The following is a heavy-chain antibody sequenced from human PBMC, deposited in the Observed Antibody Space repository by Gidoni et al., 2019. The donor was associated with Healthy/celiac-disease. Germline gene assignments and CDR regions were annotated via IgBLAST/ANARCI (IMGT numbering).Heavy chain of an antibody. V-gene: IGHV1-69*01. D-gene: IGHD3-10*01. CDR2: IIPIFVTA. J-gene: IGHJ3*02. Sequence: QVQLVQPGAEVTKPGSSVKVSCKASGGTVSSYDISWVRQAPGQGLEWMGGIIPIFVTANYAQRFQGRVTITADESTSTAYMELSSLRSEDTAVYYCAREIPNGSGTLGSFDIWGQGTMVTVSS. CDR1: GGTVSSYD. CDR3: AREIPNGSGTLGSFDI.